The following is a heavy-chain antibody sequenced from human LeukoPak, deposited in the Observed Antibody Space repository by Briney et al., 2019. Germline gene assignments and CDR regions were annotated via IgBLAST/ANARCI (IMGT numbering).Heavy chain of an antibody. D-gene: IGHD6-19*01. CDR1: GFTFRTYW. J-gene: IGHJ4*02. V-gene: IGHV3-74*01. CDR2: IESDGSST. CDR3: ARVGSGWGLDY. Sequence: PGGSLRLSCAASGFTFRTYWMNWVRQAPGKGLVWVSRIESDGSSTSYADSVKGRFTISRDNAANTLYLQMNSLRAEDTAVYYCARVGSGWGLDYWGQGTLVTVSS.